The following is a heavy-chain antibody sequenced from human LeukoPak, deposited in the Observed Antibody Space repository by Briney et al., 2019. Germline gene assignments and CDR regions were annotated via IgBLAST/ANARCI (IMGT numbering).Heavy chain of an antibody. J-gene: IGHJ4*02. CDR3: AKDKRGYSQSGDGIFDY. CDR2: ISGSGGST. D-gene: IGHD5-18*01. Sequence: GGSLRLSCAASGFTFSSYAMSWVRQAPGKGLEWVSAISGSGGSTYYADSVKGRFTISRDNSKNTLYLQMNSLRAEDTAVYYCAKDKRGYSQSGDGIFDYWGRGTLVTVSS. CDR1: GFTFSSYA. V-gene: IGHV3-23*01.